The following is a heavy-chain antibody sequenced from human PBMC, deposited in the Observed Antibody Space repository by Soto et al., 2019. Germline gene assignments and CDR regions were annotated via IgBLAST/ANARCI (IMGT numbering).Heavy chain of an antibody. V-gene: IGHV1-69*06. J-gene: IGHJ4*02. CDR3: AREARCSSTSCSDY. CDR1: GGTFSSYA. CDR2: IIPIFGTA. Sequence: SVKVSCKASGGTFSSYAISWVRQAPGQGLEWMGGIIPIFGTANYAQKFQGRVTITADKSTSTAYMELSSLRSEDTAVYYCAREARCSSTSCSDYWGQGTLVTVS. D-gene: IGHD2-2*01.